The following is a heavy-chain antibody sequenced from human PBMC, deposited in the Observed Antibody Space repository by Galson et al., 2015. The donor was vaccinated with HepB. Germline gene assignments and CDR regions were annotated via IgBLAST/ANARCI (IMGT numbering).Heavy chain of an antibody. J-gene: IGHJ6*03. D-gene: IGHD2-2*01. V-gene: IGHV3-48*01. CDR1: GVNFSTYS. Sequence: PLGLSCAASGVNFSTYSMNWVRQAPGKGLEGVSFISSGGGTIHYADSVKGRFTISRDNAKNSLYLQMSGLRAEDTALYYCARACSSSTCYPYYYYYMDVWGKGTTVTVSS. CDR2: ISSGGGTI. CDR3: ARACSSSTCYPYYYYYMDV.